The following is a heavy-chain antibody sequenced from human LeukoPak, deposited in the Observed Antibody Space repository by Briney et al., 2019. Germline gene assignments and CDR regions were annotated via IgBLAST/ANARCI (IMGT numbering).Heavy chain of an antibody. J-gene: IGHJ4*02. Sequence: PSETLSLTCTVSGASVSDYYWSWIRQPPGKGLEWIGYIYSSETNYNPSLKSRVTISLDTSKNQFSLRLNSVTTADTAVYFCAKIRSIGMWENDYWGQGTLVTVSS. CDR1: GASVSDYY. CDR2: IYSSET. V-gene: IGHV4-59*02. CDR3: AKIRSIGMWENDY. D-gene: IGHD1-26*01.